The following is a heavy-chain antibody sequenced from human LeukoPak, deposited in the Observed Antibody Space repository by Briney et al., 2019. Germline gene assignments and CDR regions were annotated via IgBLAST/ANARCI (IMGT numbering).Heavy chain of an antibody. V-gene: IGHV1-2*06. Sequence: ASVQVSCKASGYAFTAFYIHWVRQAPGQGLEWMGRLNPNTGGTIHAQKLQGRVTISRDTSISTAYMELSSLRSDDTAVYYCARVPDIYCPSTSCVDYWGQGTLVTVSS. CDR1: GYAFTAFY. CDR2: LNPNTGGT. CDR3: ARVPDIYCPSTSCVDY. D-gene: IGHD2-2*01. J-gene: IGHJ4*02.